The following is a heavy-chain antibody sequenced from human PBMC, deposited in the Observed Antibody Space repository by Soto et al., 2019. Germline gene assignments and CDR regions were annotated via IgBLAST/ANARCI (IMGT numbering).Heavy chain of an antibody. Sequence: LGESLKISCKGSGYNFADYWIAWVRQMPGKGLELMGIIYPSDSDTRYRPSFQGQVTISADKSISSAYLQWSSLRASDTAMYYCARGGVSTRTFDYWGQGTPVTVSS. CDR3: ARGGVSTRTFDY. V-gene: IGHV5-51*01. CDR1: GYNFADYW. D-gene: IGHD3-3*01. J-gene: IGHJ4*02. CDR2: IYPSDSDT.